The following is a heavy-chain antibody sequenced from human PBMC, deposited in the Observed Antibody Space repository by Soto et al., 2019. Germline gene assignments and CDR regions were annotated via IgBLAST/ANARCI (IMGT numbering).Heavy chain of an antibody. CDR3: ARDRSSGFVDY. CDR1: GGTFSSYT. D-gene: IGHD6-19*01. Sequence: SVKVSCKASGGTFSSYTISWVRQAPGQGLEWMGRIIPILGIANYAQKLQGRVTITADKSTSTAYMELSSLRSEDTAVYYCARDRSSGFVDYWGQGTPVTVSS. J-gene: IGHJ4*02. V-gene: IGHV1-69*04. CDR2: IIPILGIA.